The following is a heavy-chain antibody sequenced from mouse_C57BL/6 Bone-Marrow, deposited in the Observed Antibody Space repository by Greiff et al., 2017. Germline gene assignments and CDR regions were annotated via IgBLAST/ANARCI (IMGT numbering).Heavy chain of an antibody. CDR1: GFTFSSYG. D-gene: IGHD2-1*01. V-gene: IGHV5-6*01. J-gene: IGHJ2*01. Sequence: EVQRVESGGDLVKPGGSLKLSCAASGFTFSSYGMSWVRQTPDKRLEWVATISSGGSYTYYPASVKGRCTISRDNAKNTLYLQMSSLTSEDTAMYYCARHGVYWYFDYWGQGTTLTVSS. CDR3: ARHGVYWYFDY. CDR2: ISSGGSYT.